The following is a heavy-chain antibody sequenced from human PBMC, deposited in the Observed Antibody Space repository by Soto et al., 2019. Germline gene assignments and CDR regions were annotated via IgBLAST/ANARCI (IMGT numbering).Heavy chain of an antibody. V-gene: IGHV3-30*09. CDR2: ISYDGSDK. J-gene: IGHJ6*04. Sequence: QVQLVESGGGVVQPGRSLRLSCAASGFTYSDFALHWVRQAPGKGLEWVAVISYDGSDKYYTDSVKGRFAISRDNSKDTLYLQITSVKHEATAVSYCRRRPYHSYYPIDVWGEGTTVTVSS. D-gene: IGHD3-22*01. CDR3: RRRPYHSYYPIDV. CDR1: GFTYSDFA.